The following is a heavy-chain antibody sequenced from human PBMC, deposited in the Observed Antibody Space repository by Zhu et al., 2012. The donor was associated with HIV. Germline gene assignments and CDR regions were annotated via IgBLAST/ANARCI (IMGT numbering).Heavy chain of an antibody. D-gene: IGHD6-13*01. V-gene: IGHV4-30-4*08. CDR2: IYYSGGT. CDR3: ARARYSSSWSNDY. Sequence: QVQLQESGPGLVKPSQTLSLTCTVSGGSISSGDYYWNWIRQPPGEGLEWIGFIYYSGGTYYNAPLKSRLSISVDTSKNQFFLKLTSVTATDTAFYYCARARYSSSWSNDYWGQGTLVTVSS. CDR1: GGSISSGDYY. J-gene: IGHJ4*02.